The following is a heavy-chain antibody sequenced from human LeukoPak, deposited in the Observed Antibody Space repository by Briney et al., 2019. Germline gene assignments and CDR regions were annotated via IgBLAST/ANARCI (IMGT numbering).Heavy chain of an antibody. D-gene: IGHD3-22*01. CDR2: MNPNSGNT. Sequence: ASVKVSCKASGYTFTNYDINWVRQATGQGLEWMGWMNPNSGNTGYAQKFQGRVTMTRNTSISTAYMELNSLTSEDTAVYYCASDTSHTGGYYYREDAFHVWGQGTMVTVSS. CDR3: ASDTSHTGGYYYREDAFHV. CDR1: GYTFTNYD. J-gene: IGHJ3*01. V-gene: IGHV1-8*01.